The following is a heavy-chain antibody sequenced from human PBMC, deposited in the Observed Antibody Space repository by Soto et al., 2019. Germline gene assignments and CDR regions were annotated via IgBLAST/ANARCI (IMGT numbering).Heavy chain of an antibody. D-gene: IGHD6-19*01. CDR3: ARDGHSSGWYFGWFDP. J-gene: IGHJ5*02. CDR1: GYTFTSYA. V-gene: IGHV1-3*01. CDR2: INADNGNT. Sequence: ASVKVSCKASGYTFTSYAMHWVRQAPGQRLEWMGWINADNGNTKYAQKLQGRVTMTTNTSTSTAYMELRSLRSDDTALYYCARDGHSSGWYFGWFDPWGQGTLVTVSS.